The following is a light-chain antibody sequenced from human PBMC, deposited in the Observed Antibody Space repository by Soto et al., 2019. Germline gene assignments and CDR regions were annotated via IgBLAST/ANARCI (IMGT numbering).Light chain of an antibody. CDR1: QSISSW. CDR2: KAS. CDR3: QQYNSYSSWT. Sequence: DIQMTQSPSTLSASVGDRVTITCRASQSISSWLAWYQQKPGKAPKLLIYKASSLESGVPSRFSGSGSGTEFTLTISSLHPDDFATYSCQQYNSYSSWTFGQGTKVEIK. V-gene: IGKV1-5*03. J-gene: IGKJ1*01.